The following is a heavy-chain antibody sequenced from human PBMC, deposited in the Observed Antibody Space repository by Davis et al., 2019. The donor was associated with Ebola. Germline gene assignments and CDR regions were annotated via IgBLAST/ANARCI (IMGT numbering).Heavy chain of an antibody. CDR3: ARRRIAARPIDY. CDR2: INHSGST. CDR1: GGSFSGYY. J-gene: IGHJ4*02. Sequence: SETLSLTFAVYGGSFSGYYWSWIRQPPGKGLAWIGEINHSGSTNYNPSLKSRVAISVDTSKNQFSLKLSSVTAADTAVYYCARRRIAARPIDYWGQGTLVTVSS. D-gene: IGHD6-6*01. V-gene: IGHV4-34*01.